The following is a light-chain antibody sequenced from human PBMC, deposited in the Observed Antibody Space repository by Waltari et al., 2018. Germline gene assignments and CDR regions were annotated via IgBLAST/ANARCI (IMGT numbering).Light chain of an antibody. V-gene: IGKV3-15*01. CDR2: GAS. CDR1: QSVSSN. Sequence: EIVMTQSPATLSVSPGERATLSCRASQSVSSNLAWYQQKLGQAPRLLIYGASTRATGTPVRFSGSGSGTEFTLTISSLQSEDFAVYYCQQYNKWSRTFGQGTKVEIK. CDR3: QQYNKWSRT. J-gene: IGKJ1*01.